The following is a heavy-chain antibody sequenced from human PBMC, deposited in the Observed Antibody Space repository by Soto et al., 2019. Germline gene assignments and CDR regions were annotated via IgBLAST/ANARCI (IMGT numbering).Heavy chain of an antibody. CDR2: IYYSGST. CDR3: ARGGGYCSGGSCYHIDY. V-gene: IGHV4-59*08. J-gene: IGHJ4*02. CDR1: GGSISSYY. Sequence: SETLSLTCTVSGGSISSYYWSWIRQPPGKGLEWIGYIYYSGSTNYNPSLKSRVTISVDTSKNQFSLKLSSVTAADTAVYYCARGGGYCSGGSCYHIDYWGQGTLVTVSS. D-gene: IGHD2-15*01.